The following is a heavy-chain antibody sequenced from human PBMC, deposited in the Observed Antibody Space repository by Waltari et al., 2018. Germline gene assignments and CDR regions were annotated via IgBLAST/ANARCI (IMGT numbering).Heavy chain of an antibody. CDR2: IIPTFGTA. CDR3: ARGGRVRGVVDY. V-gene: IGHV1-69*12. Sequence: QVQLVQSGAEVKKPGSSVKVSCKASGGTFSSYAISWVRQAPGQGLEWMGGIIPTFGTANSAQKCQGRVTITADESTSTAYMELSSRRSQDTAVYYCARGGRVRGVVDYWGQGTLVTVSS. D-gene: IGHD3-10*01. CDR1: GGTFSSYA. J-gene: IGHJ4*02.